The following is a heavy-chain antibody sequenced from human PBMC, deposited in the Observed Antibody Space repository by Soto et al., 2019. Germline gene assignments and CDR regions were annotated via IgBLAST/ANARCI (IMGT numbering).Heavy chain of an antibody. J-gene: IGHJ6*02. CDR1: GGSISSSSYY. V-gene: IGHV4-39*02. Sequence: SETLSLTCTVSGGSISSSSYYWGWIRQPPGKRLEWIGSIYYSGSTYYTPSLKSRVTISVDTSKNQFSLKLSSVTAADTAVYYCARDRVTIFGVVTVYYYYGMDVWGQGTTVT. CDR3: ARDRVTIFGVVTVYYYYGMDV. D-gene: IGHD3-3*01. CDR2: IYYSGST.